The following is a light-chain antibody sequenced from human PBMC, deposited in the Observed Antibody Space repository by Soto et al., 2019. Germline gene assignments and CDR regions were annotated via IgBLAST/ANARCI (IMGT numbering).Light chain of an antibody. Sequence: DLQWTPSPSFLSASPGSRATIPGRASQAMNTYIAWYQQRPGAAPKLLVYGASTLYTGVPSRFSGSESGAVFTLTISSLQPEDFATYYGQKHHSYPITFGQGTQVEIK. CDR1: QAMNTY. CDR3: QKHHSYPIT. CDR2: GAS. J-gene: IGKJ5*01. V-gene: IGKV1-9*01.